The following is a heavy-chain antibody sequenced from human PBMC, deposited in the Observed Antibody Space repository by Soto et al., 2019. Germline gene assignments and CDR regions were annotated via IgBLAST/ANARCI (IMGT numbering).Heavy chain of an antibody. CDR3: ARGPLYDLESGMYWYFDL. CDR2: IIPIFGTT. J-gene: IGHJ2*01. V-gene: IGHV1-69*01. D-gene: IGHD1-26*01. Sequence: QVQLVQSGAEVRKSGSSVKVSCKLSGASFDSYTITRVRQAPGQGLEWMGGIIPIFGTTNYAQKFQGRLTITADGFTSAAYMDLSSLTSEDTAVYYCARGPLYDLESGMYWYFDLWGRGTLVTVSS. CDR1: GASFDSYT.